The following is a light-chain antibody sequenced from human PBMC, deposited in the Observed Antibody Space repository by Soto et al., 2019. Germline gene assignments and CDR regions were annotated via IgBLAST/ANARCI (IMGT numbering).Light chain of an antibody. CDR1: GSDLGNDNY. CDR3: SLYTATSYV. CDR2: EVS. J-gene: IGLJ1*01. Sequence: QSALTQPASVSGSPGQSITISCTGAGSDLGNDNYFSWYQQYPDKAPTLIIYEVSYQPSGVSDRLSGSKSGNTASLTISGLQAEDEAAYYCSLYTATSYVFGSGTKLTVL. V-gene: IGLV2-14*01.